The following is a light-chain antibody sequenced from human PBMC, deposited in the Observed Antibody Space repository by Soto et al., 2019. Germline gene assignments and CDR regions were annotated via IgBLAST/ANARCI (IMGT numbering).Light chain of an antibody. CDR3: LQDYNYPWT. J-gene: IGKJ1*01. CDR1: QGIRNE. V-gene: IGKV1-6*01. CDR2: AAS. Sequence: AIQMTQSPSSLSATGGDRVTITCRASQGIRNELGWYQQKPGKAPKLLIYAASSLQSGVPSRFSGSGSGTDFTLTISSLQPEDFATYYCLQDYNYPWTFGQGTKVEIK.